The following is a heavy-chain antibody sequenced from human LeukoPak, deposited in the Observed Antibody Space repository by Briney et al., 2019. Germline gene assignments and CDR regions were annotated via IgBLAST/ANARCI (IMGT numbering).Heavy chain of an antibody. CDR1: GYIFTNYY. V-gene: IGHV1-46*01. CDR3: ARGVSGSYSNFDY. J-gene: IGHJ4*02. D-gene: IGHD1-26*01. CDR2: INPSGGST. Sequence: ASVKVSCKASGYIFTNYYMHWVRQAPGQGLERMGIINPSGGSTDYAQNFQGRVTMTRDTSTSTVYMELSSLRSEDTAVYYCARGVSGSYSNFDYWGQGTLVTVSS.